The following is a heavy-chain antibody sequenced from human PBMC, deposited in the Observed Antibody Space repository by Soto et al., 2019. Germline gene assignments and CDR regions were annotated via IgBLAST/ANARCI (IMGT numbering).Heavy chain of an antibody. CDR2: IYYSGST. V-gene: IGHV4-39*01. D-gene: IGHD4-4*01. J-gene: IGHJ6*02. CDR1: GGSISSSSYY. CDR3: ARLPGRLYSKYAADYYYGMDV. Sequence: SETLSLTCTVSGGSISSSSYYWGWIRQPPGKGLEWIGSIYYSGSTYYNPSLKSRVTISVDTSKNQFSLKLSSVTAADTAVYYCARLPGRLYSKYAADYYYGMDVWGQGTTVTVSS.